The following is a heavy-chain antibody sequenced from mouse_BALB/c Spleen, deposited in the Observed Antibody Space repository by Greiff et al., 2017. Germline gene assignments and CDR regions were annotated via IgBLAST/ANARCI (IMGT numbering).Heavy chain of an antibody. CDR2: ISNGGGST. CDR1: GFTFSSYT. D-gene: IGHD1-1*01. J-gene: IGHJ1*01. Sequence: EVQVVESGGGLVQPGGSLKLSCAASGFTFSSYTMSWVRQTPEKRLEWVAYISNGGGSTYYPDTVKGRFTISRDNAKNTLYLQMSSLKSEDTAMYYCARQDYYGYWYFDVWGAGTTVTVAA. V-gene: IGHV5-12-2*01. CDR3: ARQDYYGYWYFDV.